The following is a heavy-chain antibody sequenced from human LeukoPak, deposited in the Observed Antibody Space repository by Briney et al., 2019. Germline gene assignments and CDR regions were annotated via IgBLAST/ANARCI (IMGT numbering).Heavy chain of an antibody. V-gene: IGHV3-30*04. CDR1: GFTFSSYA. Sequence: GGSLRLSCAASGFTFSSYAMHWVRQAPGKGLEWVAVISYDGSNKYYADSVKGRFTISRDNSKNTLYLQMNSLRAEDTAVYYCAKGRSVVMNPLDYWGQGTLVTVSS. CDR3: AKGRSVVMNPLDY. CDR2: ISYDGSNK. D-gene: IGHD3-22*01. J-gene: IGHJ4*02.